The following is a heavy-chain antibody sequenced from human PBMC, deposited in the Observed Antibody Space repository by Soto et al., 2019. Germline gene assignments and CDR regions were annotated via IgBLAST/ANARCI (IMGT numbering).Heavy chain of an antibody. CDR1: GGTFSSYA. D-gene: IGHD3-16*01. V-gene: IGHV1-69*01. CDR2: IIPIFGTA. CDR3: ARGGLMPDYYGMDV. J-gene: IGHJ6*02. Sequence: QVQLVQSGAEVKKPGSSVKVSCKASGGTFSSYAISWVRQAPGQGLEWMGGIIPIFGTANYAQKFQGRVTITADESTSTVYMELSSLRSEDTAVYYCARGGLMPDYYGMDVWGQGTTVTVSS.